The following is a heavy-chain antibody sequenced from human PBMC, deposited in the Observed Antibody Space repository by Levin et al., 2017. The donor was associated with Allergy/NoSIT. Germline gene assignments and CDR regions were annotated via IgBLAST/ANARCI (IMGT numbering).Heavy chain of an antibody. CDR2: ISYDGSNK. V-gene: IGHV3-30*18. D-gene: IGHD2-2*01. CDR1: GFTFSSYG. J-gene: IGHJ4*02. CDR3: AKAGSALGYCSSTSCYGSQFDY. Sequence: GGSLRLSCAASGFTFSSYGMHWVRQAPGKGLEWVAVISYDGSNKYYADSVKGRFTISRDNSKNTLYLQMNSLRAEDTAVYYCAKAGSALGYCSSTSCYGSQFDYWGQGTLVTVSS.